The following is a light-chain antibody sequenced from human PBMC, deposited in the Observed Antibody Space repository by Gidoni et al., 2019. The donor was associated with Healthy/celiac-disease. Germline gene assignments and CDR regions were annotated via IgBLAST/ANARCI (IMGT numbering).Light chain of an antibody. J-gene: IGLJ2*01. Sequence: SYELTQPPSVSVSPGQTARITCSGDALPKQYAYWYQQKPGQAPVLGIYKDSERPSGIPERFSGSSSGTTVTVTNRGVQAEDEADYYRQSAERSGTYKVVIGGGTKLTVL. CDR3: QSAERSGTYKVV. CDR2: KDS. V-gene: IGLV3-25*03. CDR1: ALPKQY.